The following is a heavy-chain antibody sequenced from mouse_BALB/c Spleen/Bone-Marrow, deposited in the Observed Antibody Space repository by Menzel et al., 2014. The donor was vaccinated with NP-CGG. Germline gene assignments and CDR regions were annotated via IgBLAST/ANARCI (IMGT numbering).Heavy chain of an antibody. V-gene: IGHV5-9*02. J-gene: IGHJ1*01. CDR2: ISSGGSYT. CDR3: AGHGWYGGYFDV. Sequence: EVQVVESGGGLVKPGGSLKLSCAASGFAFSSYDMSWVRQTPEKRLEWVATISSGGSYTYYPDSVKGRFTISRDNARNTLYLQMSSLRSEDTALYYCAGHGWYGGYFDVWGAGTTVTVSS. D-gene: IGHD1-1*02. CDR1: GFAFSSYD.